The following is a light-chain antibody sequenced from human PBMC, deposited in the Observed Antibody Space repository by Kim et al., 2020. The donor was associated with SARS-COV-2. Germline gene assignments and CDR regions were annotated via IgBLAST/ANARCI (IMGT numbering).Light chain of an antibody. J-gene: IGKJ5*01. CDR3: QQTNSFPIT. CDR1: HDISSW. Sequence: DIQMTQSPSSVSASVGDRVTITCRASHDISSWLAWYQQKPGKAPKLLIYAASSLQSGVPSRFSGSGSGTDFTLTINSLQPEDFATYYCQQTNSFPITFGQGTRLEIK. V-gene: IGKV1-12*01. CDR2: AAS.